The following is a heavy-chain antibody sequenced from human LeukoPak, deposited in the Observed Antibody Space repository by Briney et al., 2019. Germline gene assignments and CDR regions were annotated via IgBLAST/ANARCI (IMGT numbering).Heavy chain of an antibody. J-gene: IGHJ4*02. CDR2: IYSGGST. CDR3: ARRAGAYSHPYDY. CDR1: GFTFDDHG. V-gene: IGHV3-53*01. Sequence: GGSLRLSCAASGFTFDDHGMSWVRQAPGKGLEWVSFIYSGGSTYYADSVKGRFTISRDNSKNTLYLQMNSLRADDTAVYYCARRAGAYSHPYDYWGQGTLVTVSS. D-gene: IGHD4/OR15-4a*01.